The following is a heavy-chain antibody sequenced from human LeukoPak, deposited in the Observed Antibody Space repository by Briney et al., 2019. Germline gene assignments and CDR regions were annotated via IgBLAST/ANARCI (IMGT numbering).Heavy chain of an antibody. J-gene: IGHJ3*02. CDR3: ATDNKRGYSYGSPTDGFDI. CDR1: GFTFSSYS. D-gene: IGHD5-18*01. V-gene: IGHV3-21*01. Sequence: MSGGSLRLSCAASGFTFSSYSMNWVRQAPGKGLEWVSSISSSSSYMYYADSVKGRFTISRDNAKNSLYMQVNSLRAEDTAVYYCATDNKRGYSYGSPTDGFDIWGRGTMVTVSS. CDR2: ISSSSSYM.